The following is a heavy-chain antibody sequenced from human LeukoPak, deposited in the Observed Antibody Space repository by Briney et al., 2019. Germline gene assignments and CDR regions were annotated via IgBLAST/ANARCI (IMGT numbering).Heavy chain of an antibody. Sequence: GGSLRLSCAASGFTFSSYSMNWVRQAPGKGLEWVSPISSSSSYIYYADSVKGRFTISRDNAKNSLYLQVNSLRAEDTAVYYCARTGFTDAFDIWGQGTMVTVSS. D-gene: IGHD1-1*01. CDR2: ISSSSSYI. V-gene: IGHV3-21*01. CDR1: GFTFSSYS. CDR3: ARTGFTDAFDI. J-gene: IGHJ3*02.